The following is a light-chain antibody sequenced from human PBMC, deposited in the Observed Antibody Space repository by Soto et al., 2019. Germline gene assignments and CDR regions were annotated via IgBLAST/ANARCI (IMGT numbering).Light chain of an antibody. Sequence: QSALTQPPSASGSPGQSVTISCTGTRSDGGGYNYVSWYQQHPGKAPKLMIYEVSKRPSGVPDRFSGSKSGNTASLTVSGLQAEDEADYYCSSYAGSNNLVFGGGTKLTGL. V-gene: IGLV2-8*01. J-gene: IGLJ2*01. CDR3: SSYAGSNNLV. CDR2: EVS. CDR1: RSDGGGYNY.